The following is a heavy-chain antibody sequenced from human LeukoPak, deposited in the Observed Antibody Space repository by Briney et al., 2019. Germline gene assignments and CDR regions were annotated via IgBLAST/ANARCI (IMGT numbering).Heavy chain of an antibody. Sequence: PGRSLRLSCAASGFTFSSYGMHWVRQAPGKGLEWVAFIRYDGSNKYYADSVKGRFTISRDNSKNTLYLQMNSLRAEDTAVYYCAKGSGYSSSWYFVYWGQGTLVTVSS. V-gene: IGHV3-30*02. CDR3: AKGSGYSSSWYFVY. CDR2: IRYDGSNK. J-gene: IGHJ4*02. CDR1: GFTFSSYG. D-gene: IGHD6-13*01.